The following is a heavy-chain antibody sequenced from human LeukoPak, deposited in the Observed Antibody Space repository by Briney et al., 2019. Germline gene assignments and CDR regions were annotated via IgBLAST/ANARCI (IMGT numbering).Heavy chain of an antibody. CDR2: IYYSGST. CDR1: GGSISSSSYY. Sequence: SETLSLTCTVSGGSISSSSYYWGWIRQPPGKGLEWIGSIYYSGSTYYNPSLKSRVTISVDTSKSQFSLKLSSVTAADTAVYYCARHPLHIVGATLTFFDYWGQGTLVTVSS. CDR3: ARHPLHIVGATLTFFDY. D-gene: IGHD1-26*01. J-gene: IGHJ4*02. V-gene: IGHV4-39*01.